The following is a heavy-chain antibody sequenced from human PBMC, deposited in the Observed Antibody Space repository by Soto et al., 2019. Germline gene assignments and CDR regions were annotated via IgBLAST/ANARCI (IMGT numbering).Heavy chain of an antibody. CDR3: ARESGAAAGDDAFDI. CDR1: GYTFTSYA. D-gene: IGHD6-13*01. J-gene: IGHJ3*02. CDR2: INAGNGNT. Sequence: ASVKVSCKASGYTFTSYAMHWVRQAPGQRLEWMGWINAGNGNTKYSQKFQGRVTITKDTSASTAYMELSSLRSEDTAVYYCARESGAAAGDDAFDIWGQGTMVTVSS. V-gene: IGHV1-3*01.